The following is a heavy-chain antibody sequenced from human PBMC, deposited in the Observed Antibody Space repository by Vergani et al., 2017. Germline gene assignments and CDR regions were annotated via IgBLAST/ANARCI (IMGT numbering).Heavy chain of an antibody. CDR3: ARDRYSDGRGYYYYYMDV. Sequence: QVQLVQSGAEVKKPGSSVKVSCKASGGTFSSYAISWVRQAPGQGLEWMGRIIPILGTANYAQKFQGRVTITADESTSTAYMELSSLRSEDTAVYYCARDRYSDGRGYYYYYMDVWGKGTTVTVSS. CDR1: GGTFSSYA. CDR2: IIPILGTA. D-gene: IGHD5-18*01. V-gene: IGHV1-69*11. J-gene: IGHJ6*03.